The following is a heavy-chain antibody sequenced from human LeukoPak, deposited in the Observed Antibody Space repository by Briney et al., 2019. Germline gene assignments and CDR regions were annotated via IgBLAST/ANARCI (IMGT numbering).Heavy chain of an antibody. D-gene: IGHD1-26*01. CDR1: GFTFSSYS. V-gene: IGHV3-21*01. J-gene: IGHJ4*02. CDR3: AGVDEREDYYFDY. Sequence: GGSLRLSCAASGFTFSSYSMNWVRQAPGKGLEWVSSISSSSSYIYYADSVKGRFTISRDNAKNSLYLQMNSLRAEDTAVYYCAGVDEREDYYFDYWAREPWSPSPQ. CDR2: ISSSSSYI.